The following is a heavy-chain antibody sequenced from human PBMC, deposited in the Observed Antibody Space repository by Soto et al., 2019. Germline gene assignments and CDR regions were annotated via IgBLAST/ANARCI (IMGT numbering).Heavy chain of an antibody. J-gene: IGHJ5*02. D-gene: IGHD6-13*01. CDR2: IYWDDDK. CDR1: GFSLSTSGVG. V-gene: IGHV2-5*02. Sequence: QITLKESGPTLVKPTQTLTLTCTFSGFSLSTSGVGVGWIRQPPGKALVWLAFIYWDDDKLYSPSLKSRLSITKDTSKNQVVLTMTNMDPVDTATYYCAHRHEAAVGTGTNWFAPWGQGTLVTVSS. CDR3: AHRHEAAVGTGTNWFAP.